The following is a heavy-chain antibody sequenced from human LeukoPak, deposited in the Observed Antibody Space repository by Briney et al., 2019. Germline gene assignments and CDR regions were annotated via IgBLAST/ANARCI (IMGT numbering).Heavy chain of an antibody. D-gene: IGHD2-21*01. J-gene: IGHJ6*02. CDR2: IYYSGST. CDR3: ARIPSYYYYYGMDV. Sequence: SETLSLTCTVSGGSISSSSYYWGWIRQPPGKGLEWIGSIYYSGSTYYNPSLKSRVTISVDTSKNQFSLKLSSVTAADTAVYYCARIPSYYYYYGMDVWGQGTTVTVSS. V-gene: IGHV4-39*01. CDR1: GGSISSSSYY.